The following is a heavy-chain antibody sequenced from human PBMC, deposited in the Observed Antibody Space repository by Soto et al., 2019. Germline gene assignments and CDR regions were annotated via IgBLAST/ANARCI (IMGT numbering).Heavy chain of an antibody. CDR1: GYAFTSYY. CDR2: INPSGGST. CDR3: ARVRRSSGYYYGE. D-gene: IGHD3-22*01. J-gene: IGHJ4*02. Sequence: ASVKGSCTASGYAFTSYYMHWVRQAPGQGLEWMGIINPSGGSTSYAQKFQGRVTMTRDTSTSTVYMELSSLRSEDTAVYYCARVRRSSGYYYGEWGQGYTVTV. V-gene: IGHV1-46*01.